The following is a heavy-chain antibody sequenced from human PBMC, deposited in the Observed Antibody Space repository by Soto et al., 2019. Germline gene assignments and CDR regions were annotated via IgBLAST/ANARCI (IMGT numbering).Heavy chain of an antibody. J-gene: IGHJ6*02. Sequence: GGSLRLSCAASGFTVSSNYMSWVRQAPGKGLEWVSVIYSGGLPYYADSVKGRFTISRDNSKNSLYLQMNSLRAEDTAVYYCASAGYYDILWVSATYGMDVWGQGTTVTVSS. CDR1: GFTVSSNY. CDR2: IYSGGLP. D-gene: IGHD3-9*01. V-gene: IGHV3-66*01. CDR3: ASAGYYDILWVSATYGMDV.